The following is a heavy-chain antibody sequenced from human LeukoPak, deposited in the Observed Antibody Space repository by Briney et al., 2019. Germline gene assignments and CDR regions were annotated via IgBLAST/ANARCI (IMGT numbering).Heavy chain of an antibody. J-gene: IGHJ4*02. CDR3: VRGDRRDF. Sequence: PGGSLRLSCTASAFTFDDYAMSWVRQAPGKGLEWVSSIDSSGVSTFCVASLRGRFTISRDNAKNSLYLQMNSLRAEDTAVYHCVRGDRRDFWGQGTLVTVSS. D-gene: IGHD3-16*01. V-gene: IGHV3-20*01. CDR2: IDSSGVST. CDR1: AFTFDDYA.